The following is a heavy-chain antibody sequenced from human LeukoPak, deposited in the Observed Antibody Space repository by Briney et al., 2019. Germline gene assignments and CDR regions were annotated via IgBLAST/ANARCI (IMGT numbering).Heavy chain of an antibody. Sequence: PGRSLRLSCAASGFTFSSYGMHWVRQAPGKGLEWVAVISYDGSNKYYADSVKGRFTISRDNSKNTLYLQMNSLRAEDTAVYYCAKETTLYGSGSYYFYFDYWGQGTLVTVSS. CDR3: AKETTLYGSGSYYFYFDY. V-gene: IGHV3-30*18. CDR1: GFTFSSYG. D-gene: IGHD3-10*01. CDR2: ISYDGSNK. J-gene: IGHJ4*02.